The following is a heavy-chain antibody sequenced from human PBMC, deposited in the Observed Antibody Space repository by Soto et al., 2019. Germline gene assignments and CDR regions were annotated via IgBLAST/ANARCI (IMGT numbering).Heavy chain of an antibody. D-gene: IGHD6-13*01. CDR2: IYHSGST. CDR3: ARDTRPAAGINWFDP. V-gene: IGHV4-4*02. J-gene: IGHJ5*02. CDR1: GGSISSSNW. Sequence: HVQLQESGPGLVKPSGTLSLTCAVSGGSISSSNWWSWVRQPPGKGLEWIGEIYHSGSTNYNPSLKSRVNISGDKSKNQFSLKLSSVTAADTAVYSWARDTRPAAGINWFDPWGQGTLVTVSS.